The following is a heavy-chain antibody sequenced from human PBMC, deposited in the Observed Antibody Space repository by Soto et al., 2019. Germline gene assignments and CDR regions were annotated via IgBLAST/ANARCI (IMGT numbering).Heavy chain of an antibody. CDR2: IYYSGST. Sequence: SETLSLTCTVAGGSISSYYWSWIRQPPGKGLEWIGYIYYSGSTNYNPSLKSRVTISVDRSKNQFSLKLSSVTAADTAVYYCAREADYGDYFIFDYWGQGTLVTVSS. D-gene: IGHD4-17*01. CDR1: GGSISSYY. J-gene: IGHJ4*02. CDR3: AREADYGDYFIFDY. V-gene: IGHV4-59*12.